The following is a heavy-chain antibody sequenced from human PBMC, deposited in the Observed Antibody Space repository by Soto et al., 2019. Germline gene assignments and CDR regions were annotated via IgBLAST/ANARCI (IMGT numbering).Heavy chain of an antibody. CDR1: GFTFSSYG. J-gene: IGHJ4*02. CDR2: ISYDGSNK. Sequence: GGSLRLSCAASGFTFSSYGMHWVRQAPGKGLEWVAVISYDGSNKYYADSVKGRFTISRDNSKNTLYLQMNSLRAEDTAVYYCAKFGTGYVYFDYWGQGTLVTVSS. D-gene: IGHD2-15*01. CDR3: AKFGTGYVYFDY. V-gene: IGHV3-30*18.